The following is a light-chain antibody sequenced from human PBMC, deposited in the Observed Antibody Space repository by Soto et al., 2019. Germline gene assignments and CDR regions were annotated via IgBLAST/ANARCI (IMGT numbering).Light chain of an antibody. CDR3: QQYSNWPPWT. CDR1: QSINRH. Sequence: VFTKSPTTLSLSPGERATLSFRASQSINRHLAWYRQKPGQAPRLLIYGASTRATGIPARFSGSGSGTDFTLTISSLQSEDFAVYYCQQYSNWPPWTFGQGTKVDIK. CDR2: GAS. V-gene: IGKV3-15*01. J-gene: IGKJ1*01.